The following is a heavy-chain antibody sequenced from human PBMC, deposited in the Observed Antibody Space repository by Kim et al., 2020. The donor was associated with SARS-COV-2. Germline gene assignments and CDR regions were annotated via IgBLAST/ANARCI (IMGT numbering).Heavy chain of an antibody. D-gene: IGHD4-17*01. Sequence: ASVKVSCKASGYTFTGYYMHWVRQAPGQGLEWMGWINPNSGGTNYAQKFQGRVTMTRDTSISTAYMELSRLRSDDTAVYYCAREGTTADPQYYYGMDVWGQGTTVTVSS. CDR2: INPNSGGT. V-gene: IGHV1-2*02. CDR3: AREGTTADPQYYYGMDV. J-gene: IGHJ6*02. CDR1: GYTFTGYY.